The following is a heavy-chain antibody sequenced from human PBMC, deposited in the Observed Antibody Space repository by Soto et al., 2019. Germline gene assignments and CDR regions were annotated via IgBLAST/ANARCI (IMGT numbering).Heavy chain of an antibody. Sequence: GGSLRLSCAASGFTFSSYSMNWVRQAPGKGLEWVSSISSSSSYIYYADSVKGRFTISRDNAKNSLYLQMNSLRAEDTAVYYCAREVIMGATSAYYYYGMDVWGQGTPVTVSS. V-gene: IGHV3-21*01. CDR2: ISSSSSYI. J-gene: IGHJ6*02. CDR1: GFTFSSYS. CDR3: AREVIMGATSAYYYYGMDV. D-gene: IGHD1-26*01.